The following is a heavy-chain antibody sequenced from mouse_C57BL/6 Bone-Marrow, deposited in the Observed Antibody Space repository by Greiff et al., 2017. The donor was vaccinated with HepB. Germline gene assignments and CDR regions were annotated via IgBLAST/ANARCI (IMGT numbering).Heavy chain of an antibody. V-gene: IGHV2-5*01. CDR3: AKEPSDGYYGYFDV. CDR1: GFSLTSYG. Sequence: VQLKQSGPGLVQPSQSLSITCTVSGFSLTSYGVHWVRQSPGKGLEWLGVIWRGGSTDYNAAFMSRLSITKDNSKSQVFFKMNSMQADDTAIYYCAKEPSDGYYGYFDVWGTGTTVTVSS. D-gene: IGHD2-3*01. J-gene: IGHJ1*03. CDR2: IWRGGST.